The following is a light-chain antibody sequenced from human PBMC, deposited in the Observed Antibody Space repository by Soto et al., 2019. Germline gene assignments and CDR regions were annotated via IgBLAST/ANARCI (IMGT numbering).Light chain of an antibody. J-gene: IGLJ1*01. Sequence: QSALTQPAYVSGSPGQSITISCTGTSSDVGSYNLVSWYQQHPGKAPKLMIYEVSKRPSGVSNRFSGSKSANTASLTISGLQADDEADYYCCSYGGRSTYVFGTGTKLTVL. CDR3: CSYGGRSTYV. V-gene: IGLV2-23*02. CDR2: EVS. CDR1: SSDVGSYNL.